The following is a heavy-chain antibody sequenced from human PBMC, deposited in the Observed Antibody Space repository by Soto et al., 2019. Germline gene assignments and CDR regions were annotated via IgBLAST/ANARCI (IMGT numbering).Heavy chain of an antibody. J-gene: IGHJ4*02. Sequence: XSVKVSCKASGSTLTSYAISWVRQAPGHLLEWMGWLTPXNGNTXYAKKTKGRVXXTTDTYTXXDYMQLSSMGSDDTAVYYCARDLFTVTNRPIDYWGQGTLVTVSS. D-gene: IGHD4-17*01. CDR2: LTPXNGNT. CDR3: ARDLFTVTNRPIDY. CDR1: GSTLTSYA. V-gene: IGHV1-18*01.